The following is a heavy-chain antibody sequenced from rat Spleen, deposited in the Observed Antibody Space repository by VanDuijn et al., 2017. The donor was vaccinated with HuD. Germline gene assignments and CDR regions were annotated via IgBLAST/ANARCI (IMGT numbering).Heavy chain of an antibody. D-gene: IGHD1-12*03. CDR2: ISYGDSSGHSGT. V-gene: IGHV5-29*01. CDR3: ATGRRNYYDGLNY. J-gene: IGHJ2*01. CDR1: GFTFKNYG. Sequence: EVQLVESGGGLVQPGRSLKVSCAASGFTFKNYGVAWVRQAPTTGLEWVATISYGDSSGHSGTYYRDSVKGRFTISRDNAKSTLYLQMDSLRSEDTATYYCATGRRNYYDGLNYWGQGVMVTVSS.